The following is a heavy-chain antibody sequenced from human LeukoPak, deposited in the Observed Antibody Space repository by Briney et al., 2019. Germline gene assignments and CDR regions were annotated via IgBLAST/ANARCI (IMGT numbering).Heavy chain of an antibody. CDR2: ISSSSSYI. CDR1: GFTFSSYA. V-gene: IGHV3-21*01. J-gene: IGHJ4*02. CDR3: ATPLIVVVPAAYSDY. Sequence: GGSLRLSCAASGFTFSSYAMSWVRQAPGKGLEWVSSISSSSSYIYYADSVKGRFTISRDNAKNSLYLQMNSLRAEDTAVYYCATPLIVVVPAAYSDYWGQGTLVTVSS. D-gene: IGHD2-2*01.